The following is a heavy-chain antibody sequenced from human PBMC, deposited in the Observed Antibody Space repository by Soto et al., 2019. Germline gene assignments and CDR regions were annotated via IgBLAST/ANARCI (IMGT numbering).Heavy chain of an antibody. J-gene: IGHJ5*02. D-gene: IGHD3-22*01. V-gene: IGHV4-30-4*01. CDR1: GGSISSGDYY. Sequence: PSETLSLTCTVSGGSISSGDYYWSWIRQPPGKGLEWIGYIYYSGSTYYNPSLKSRVTISVDTSKNQFSLKLSSVAAADTAVYYCARGEDYYDSSGYSAWGQGTLVNVSS. CDR3: ARGEDYYDSSGYSA. CDR2: IYYSGST.